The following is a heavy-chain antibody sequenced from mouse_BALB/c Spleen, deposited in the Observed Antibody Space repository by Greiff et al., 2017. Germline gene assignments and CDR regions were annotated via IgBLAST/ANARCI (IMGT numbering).Heavy chain of an antibody. D-gene: IGHD2-10*02. Sequence: VQLQQPGPELVKPGASVKMSCKASGYTFTSYVMHWVKQKPGQGLEWIGYINPYNDGTKYNEKFKGKATLTSDKSSSTAYMELSSLTSEDSAVYYCARGQYGNYVYYAMDYWGQGTSVTVSS. J-gene: IGHJ4*01. CDR2: INPYNDGT. CDR1: GYTFTSYV. CDR3: ARGQYGNYVYYAMDY. V-gene: IGHV1-14*01.